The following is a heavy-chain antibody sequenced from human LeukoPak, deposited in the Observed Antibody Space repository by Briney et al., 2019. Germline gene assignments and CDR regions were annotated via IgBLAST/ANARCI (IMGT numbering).Heavy chain of an antibody. CDR2: IIPILGIA. J-gene: IGHJ4*02. D-gene: IGHD3-22*01. CDR3: ARESGVGNYDSSGSNDY. Sequence: VKVSWEAFGGTFSGYAISWGRQDPGQGLEWMGRIIPILGIANYAQKFQGRVTITADKSTSTAYMELSSLRSEDTAVYYCARESGVGNYDSSGSNDYWGQGTLVTVSS. V-gene: IGHV1-69*10. CDR1: GGTFSGYA.